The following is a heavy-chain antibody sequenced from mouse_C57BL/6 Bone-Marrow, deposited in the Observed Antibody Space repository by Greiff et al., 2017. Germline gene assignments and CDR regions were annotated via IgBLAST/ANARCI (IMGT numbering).Heavy chain of an antibody. Sequence: EVQLQQSGPVLVKPGASVKMSCKASGYTFTDYYMNWVKQSHGKSLEWIGVINPYNGGTSYNQKFKGKATLTVDKSSSTAYMELNSLTSEDSAVYYCARLGRNYLAWCAYWGQGTLVTVSA. CDR2: INPYNGGT. D-gene: IGHD2-5*01. J-gene: IGHJ3*01. CDR1: GYTFTDYY. CDR3: ARLGRNYLAWCAY. V-gene: IGHV1-19*01.